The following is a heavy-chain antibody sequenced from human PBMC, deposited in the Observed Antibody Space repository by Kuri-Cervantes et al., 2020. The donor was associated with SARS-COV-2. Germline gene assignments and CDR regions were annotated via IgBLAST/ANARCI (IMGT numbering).Heavy chain of an antibody. D-gene: IGHD2-2*01. J-gene: IGHJ6*02. V-gene: IGHV4-59*02. CDR2: IYYSGST. Sequence: ESLKISCGASGFTVSTFYMTWIRQPPGKGLEWIGYIYYSGSTNYNPSLKSRVTISVDTSKNQFSLKLSSVTAADTAVYYCARDSRYCSSTSCYYYYGMDVWGQGTTVTVSS. CDR1: GFTVSTFY. CDR3: ARDSRYCSSTSCYYYYGMDV.